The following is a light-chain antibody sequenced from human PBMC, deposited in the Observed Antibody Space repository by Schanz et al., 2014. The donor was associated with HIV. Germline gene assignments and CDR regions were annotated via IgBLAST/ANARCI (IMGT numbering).Light chain of an antibody. CDR1: ASDIGNNP. CDR2: SSN. V-gene: IGLV1-44*01. Sequence: QSTLIQPPSASGTPGQRVSISCSGSASDIGNNPVDWYQQVPGTAPKLLIYSSNQRPSGVPGRFSGSKSDISASLAISGLQSEDEADYYCAAWDDRLNVLVFGGGTKVTVL. CDR3: AAWDDRLNVLV. J-gene: IGLJ2*01.